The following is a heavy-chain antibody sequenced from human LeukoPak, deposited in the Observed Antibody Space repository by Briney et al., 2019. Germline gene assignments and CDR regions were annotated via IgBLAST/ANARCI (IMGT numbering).Heavy chain of an antibody. V-gene: IGHV3-48*03. CDR3: ARDGKYSNYAGWFDP. Sequence: PGGSLRLSCAASGFTFSNYEMNWVRQAPGKGLEWVSYIVGSGSNKQYADSVRGRFTISRDNAKNSLYLQMNSLRAEDTALYYCARDGKYSNYAGWFDPWGQGTLVTVSS. D-gene: IGHD4-11*01. CDR2: IVGSGSNK. J-gene: IGHJ5*02. CDR1: GFTFSNYE.